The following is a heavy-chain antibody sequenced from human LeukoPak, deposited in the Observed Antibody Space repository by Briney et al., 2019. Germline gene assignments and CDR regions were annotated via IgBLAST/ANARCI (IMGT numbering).Heavy chain of an antibody. CDR2: INPSGGNT. CDR3: VSYSSGYYFDY. V-gene: IGHV1-46*01. Sequence: ASVKVSCKASGYTFTNYYMHWVRQAPGQGLEWMGRINPSGGNTDYAQKFQGRVTMTRDTSTSTVYMELSSLISEDTAVYYCVSYSSGYYFDYWGQGTLVTVS. J-gene: IGHJ4*02. D-gene: IGHD6-25*01. CDR1: GYTFTNYY.